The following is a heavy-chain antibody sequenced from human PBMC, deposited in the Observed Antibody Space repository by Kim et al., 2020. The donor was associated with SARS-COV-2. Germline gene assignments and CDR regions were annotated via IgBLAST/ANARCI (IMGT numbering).Heavy chain of an antibody. CDR3: ARVILWELLGVYYHYGMDV. J-gene: IGHJ6*02. V-gene: IGHV3-48*03. CDR2: ISSSGTTI. Sequence: GGSLRLSCAASGFTFSSYEVNWVRQAPGKGLEWVSQISSSGTTIYYADSVKGRFTISRDNAKNSLYLQMHSLRAEDTAVYYCARVILWELLGVYYHYGMDVWGQGTTVTVSS. CDR1: GFTFSSYE. D-gene: IGHD1-26*01.